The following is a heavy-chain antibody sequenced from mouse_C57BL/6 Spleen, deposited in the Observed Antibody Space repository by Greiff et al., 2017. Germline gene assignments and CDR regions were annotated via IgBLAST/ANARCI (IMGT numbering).Heavy chain of an antibody. CDR1: GFTFSDSG. J-gene: IGHJ4*01. CDR2: ISSGSSTI. CDR3: ARRMDY. Sequence: EVMLVESGGGLVKPGGSLKLSCAASGFTFSDSGMHWVRQAPAKGLEWVAYISSGSSTIYYADTVKGRFTISRDNAKNTLFLQMTSLRSEDTDKYYCARRMDYWGQGTSVTVSS. V-gene: IGHV5-17*01.